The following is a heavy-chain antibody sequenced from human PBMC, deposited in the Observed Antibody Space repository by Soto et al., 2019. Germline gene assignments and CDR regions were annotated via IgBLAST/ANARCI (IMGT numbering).Heavy chain of an antibody. J-gene: IGHJ3*02. CDR1: GFTFSSYA. V-gene: IGHV3-30-3*01. CDR2: ISYDGSNK. CDR3: ARESGDAFDI. Sequence: QVQLVESGGGVVQPGRSLRLSCAASGFTFSSYAMHWVRQAPGKGLEWVAVISYDGSNKYYADSVKGLFTISRDNSKNTLYLQMNSLRAEDTAVYYCARESGDAFDIWGQGTMVTVSS. D-gene: IGHD6-25*01.